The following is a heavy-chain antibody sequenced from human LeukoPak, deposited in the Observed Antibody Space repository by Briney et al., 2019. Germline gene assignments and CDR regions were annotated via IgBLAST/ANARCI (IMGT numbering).Heavy chain of an antibody. Sequence: GGFLRLSCAASGFTFSSYWMSWVRQAPGKGLEWVANIKQDGSEKYYVDSVKGRFTISRDNAKNSLYLQMNSLRAEDTAVYYCAREGTITMIVVAMDAFDIWGQGTMVTVSS. V-gene: IGHV3-7*01. CDR1: GFTFSSYW. CDR3: AREGTITMIVVAMDAFDI. D-gene: IGHD3-22*01. J-gene: IGHJ3*02. CDR2: IKQDGSEK.